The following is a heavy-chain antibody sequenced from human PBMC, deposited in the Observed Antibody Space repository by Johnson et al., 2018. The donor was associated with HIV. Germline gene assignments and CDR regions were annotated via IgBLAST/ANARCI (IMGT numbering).Heavy chain of an antibody. CDR1: GFTFSSYA. D-gene: IGHD2-21*01. CDR3: STGGPYCGDDCYSRGGSDI. J-gene: IGHJ3*02. V-gene: IGHV3-30*04. CDR2: ISYDGSNK. Sequence: QVQLVESGGGVVQPGRSLRLSCAASGFTFSSYAMHWVRQAPGKGLEWVAVISYDGSNKYYADSVKGRFTISRDNSKNTLYLQMNSLKTEDTAVYYCSTGGPYCGDDCYSRGGSDIWGQGTMVTVSS.